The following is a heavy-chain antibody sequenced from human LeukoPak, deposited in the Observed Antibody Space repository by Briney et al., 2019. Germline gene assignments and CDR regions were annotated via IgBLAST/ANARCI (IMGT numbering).Heavy chain of an antibody. CDR3: ARWGYDYAWDAFDI. CDR1: GGSFSGYY. J-gene: IGHJ3*02. D-gene: IGHD3-16*01. Sequence: SETLSLTCAVYGGSFSGYYWSWIRQPPGKGLEWIGEINHSGSTNYNPSLKGRVTISVDTSKNQFSLKLSSVTAADPAVYYCARWGYDYAWDAFDIWGQGTMVTVSS. CDR2: INHSGST. V-gene: IGHV4-34*01.